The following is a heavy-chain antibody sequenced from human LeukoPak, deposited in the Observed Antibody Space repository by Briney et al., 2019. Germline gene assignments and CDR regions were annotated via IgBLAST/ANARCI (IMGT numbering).Heavy chain of an antibody. V-gene: IGHV1-18*01. D-gene: IGHD1-26*01. CDR1: GYTFSNYG. CDR3: ASEVGATFVVDY. CDR2: ISSYNDNT. J-gene: IGHJ4*02. Sequence: ASVKVSCKASGYTFSNYGISWVRQAPGQGLEWMGWISSYNDNTNYAQKLQGRVTMTTDTSTSTAYMELRSLRSDDTAVYYCASEVGATFVVDYWGQGTLVTVSS.